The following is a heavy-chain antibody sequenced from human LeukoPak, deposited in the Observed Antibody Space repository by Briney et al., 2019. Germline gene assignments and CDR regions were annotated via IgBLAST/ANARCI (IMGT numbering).Heavy chain of an antibody. Sequence: PGRSLRLSCAASGFTFSSYGMHWVRQAPGKGLKWVAVIWYDGSNKYYADSVKGRFTISRDNSKNTLYLQMNSLRAEDTAVYYCASEMAVAGDFDYWGQGTLVTVSS. CDR1: GFTFSSYG. V-gene: IGHV3-33*01. D-gene: IGHD6-19*01. CDR3: ASEMAVAGDFDY. CDR2: IWYDGSNK. J-gene: IGHJ4*02.